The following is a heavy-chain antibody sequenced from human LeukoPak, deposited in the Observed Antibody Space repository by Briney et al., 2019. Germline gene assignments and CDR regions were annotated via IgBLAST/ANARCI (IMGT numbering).Heavy chain of an antibody. CDR1: GYSFSDYY. D-gene: IGHD2-21*01. CDR3: ARGDRLDGGPYLIGP. Sequence: GASVKVSCKTSGYSFSDYYMHWVRQAPGQGLEWMGWINPDSGGTSSAQKFQGRVTMTRDTSITTVYMEVSWLRSDDTAMYYCARGDRLDGGPYLIGPWGQGTLVTVSS. V-gene: IGHV1-2*02. CDR2: INPDSGGT. J-gene: IGHJ5*02.